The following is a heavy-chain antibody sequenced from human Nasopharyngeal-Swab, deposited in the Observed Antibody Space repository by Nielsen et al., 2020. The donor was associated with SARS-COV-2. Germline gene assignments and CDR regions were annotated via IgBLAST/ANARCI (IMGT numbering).Heavy chain of an antibody. CDR1: GFTFSSYG. CDR3: AKGGHGDRLDFDY. J-gene: IGHJ4*02. Sequence: GESLKISCAAFGFTFSSYGMHWVRQAPGKGLEWVALISYDGSNKYYADSVKGRFTISRDNSKNTLYLQMNSLRAEDTAVYYCAKGGHGDRLDFDYWGQGTLVTVSS. CDR2: ISYDGSNK. V-gene: IGHV3-30*18. D-gene: IGHD4-17*01.